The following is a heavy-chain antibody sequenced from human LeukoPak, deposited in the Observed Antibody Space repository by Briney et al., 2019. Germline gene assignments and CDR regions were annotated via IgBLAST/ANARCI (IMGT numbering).Heavy chain of an antibody. CDR1: GGSISSYY. CDR3: ARDRGGRGYDLRWFDP. CDR2: IYYSGST. Sequence: SETLSLTCTVSGGSISSYYWSWIQQPPGKGLEWIGYIYYSGSTNYNPSLKSRVTISVDTSKNQFSLKLSSVTAADTAVYYCARDRGGRGYDLRWFDPWGQGTLVTVSS. J-gene: IGHJ5*02. D-gene: IGHD5-12*01. V-gene: IGHV4-59*01.